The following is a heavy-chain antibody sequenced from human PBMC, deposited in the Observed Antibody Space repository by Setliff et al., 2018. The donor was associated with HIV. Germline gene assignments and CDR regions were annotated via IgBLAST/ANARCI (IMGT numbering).Heavy chain of an antibody. D-gene: IGHD2-8*01. CDR3: ARGPRCTNGVCYYYFDY. V-gene: IGHV1-2*06. CDR2: INPNSCGT. CDR1: GYTFTGYY. J-gene: IGHJ4*02. Sequence: GASVKVSCKASGYTFTGYYMHWVRQAPGQGLEWMGRINPNSCGTNYAQKFQGRVTMTRDTSISTAYMELSRLRSDDTAVYYCARGPRCTNGVCYYYFDYWGQGTLVTVSS.